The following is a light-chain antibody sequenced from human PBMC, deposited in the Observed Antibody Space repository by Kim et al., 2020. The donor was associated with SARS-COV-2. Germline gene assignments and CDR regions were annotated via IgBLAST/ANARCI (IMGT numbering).Light chain of an antibody. CDR1: QSVSSSY. CDR2: GAS. V-gene: IGKV3-20*01. Sequence: EIVLTQSPGTLSLSPGERATLSCRASQSVSSSYLAWYQQKPGQAPRLLIYGASSRATGIPDRFSGSGSGTDFTLTISRLEPEDFAVYYCQQYGSSPVTFGQGTKLDIK. J-gene: IGKJ2*01. CDR3: QQYGSSPVT.